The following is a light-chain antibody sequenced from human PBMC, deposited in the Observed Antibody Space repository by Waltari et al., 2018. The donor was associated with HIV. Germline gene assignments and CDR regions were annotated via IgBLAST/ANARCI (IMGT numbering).Light chain of an antibody. CDR3: GAWDSSLTAYV. V-gene: IGLV1-51*01. Sequence: QSVLTQPPSVSAAPRQKVTIPCPGNNTNTGNHYVSWYQHPPGTAPTLLVYDNNRRPSGIPGRFSGSKSGTSATLGITGLQTGDEADYYCGAWDSSLTAYVFGSGTKVTVL. J-gene: IGLJ1*01. CDR2: DNN. CDR1: NTNTGNHY.